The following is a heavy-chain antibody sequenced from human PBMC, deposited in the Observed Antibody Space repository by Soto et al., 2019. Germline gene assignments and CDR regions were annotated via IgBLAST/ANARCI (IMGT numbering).Heavy chain of an antibody. CDR1: GVSISSGDYY. V-gene: IGHV4-30-4*01. CDR3: ARNYGGNPGHLGFDY. CDR2: IYYSGST. J-gene: IGHJ4*02. D-gene: IGHD4-17*01. Sequence: TSETLSLTCTVSGVSISSGDYYWSWIRQPPGKGLEWIGYIYYSGSTYYNPSLKSRVTISVDTSKNQFSLKLSSVTAADTAVYYCARNYGGNPGHLGFDYWGQGTLVTVSS.